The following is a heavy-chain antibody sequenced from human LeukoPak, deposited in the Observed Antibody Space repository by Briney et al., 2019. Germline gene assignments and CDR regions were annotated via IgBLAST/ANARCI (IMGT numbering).Heavy chain of an antibody. J-gene: IGHJ3*01. CDR1: GFTFGSYA. V-gene: IGHV3-23*01. CDR3: AKDVVAPTHSDSFDV. CDR2: INGSGGST. D-gene: IGHD2-15*01. Sequence: PGGSLRLACAASGFTFGSYAMSWVRQAPGKGLEWVSDINGSGGSTYYTDSVKGRFTISRDNARNTLYLQMNSLRPEDTGVYYCAKDVVAPTHSDSFDVCGQGTMVTVSS.